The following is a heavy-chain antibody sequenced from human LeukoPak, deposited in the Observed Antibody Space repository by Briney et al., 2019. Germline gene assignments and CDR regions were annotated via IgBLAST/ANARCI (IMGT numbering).Heavy chain of an antibody. D-gene: IGHD4-17*01. CDR2: INHSGST. CDR3: ARTLLMTTVTYFDY. CDR1: GGSFSGYY. Sequence: SETLSLTCAVYGGSFSGYYWSWIRQPPGKGLEWIGEINHSGSTNYNPSLKSRVTISVDTSKNQFSLKLSSVTAADTAVYYCARTLLMTTVTYFDYWGQGTLVTVSS. V-gene: IGHV4-34*01. J-gene: IGHJ4*02.